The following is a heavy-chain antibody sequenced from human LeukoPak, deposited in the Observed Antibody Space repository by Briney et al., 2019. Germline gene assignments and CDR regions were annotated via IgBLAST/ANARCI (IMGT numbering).Heavy chain of an antibody. CDR2: VKSDGSNP. Sequence: QPGGSLRLSCAASRFSFSNYWMHWVRQAPGKGLVWVSRVKSDGSNPSYADSVKGRFTISRDNAENMLYLQMNTLGVEDTAVYYCARDIVSGSGSLDYWGQGTLVTVSS. J-gene: IGHJ4*02. CDR3: ARDIVSGSGSLDY. CDR1: RFSFSNYW. V-gene: IGHV3-74*01. D-gene: IGHD3-10*01.